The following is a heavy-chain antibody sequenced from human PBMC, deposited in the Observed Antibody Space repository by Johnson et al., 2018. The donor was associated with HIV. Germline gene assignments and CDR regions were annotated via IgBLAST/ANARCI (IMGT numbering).Heavy chain of an antibody. CDR3: TAMVAADVVLVPAAMGPERMVNDALDI. Sequence: QVQRVESGGGLVKPGGSLRVSCVASGFTFSDYYMSWIRQAPGKRLEWVSGISWNSGSIGYADSVKRRFTISRDSAKNALDLQLNRLGAGDTALYYCTAMVAADVVLVPAAMGPERMVNDALDIWGQGTMVTVSS. D-gene: IGHD2-2*01. V-gene: IGHV3-11*01. CDR1: GFTFSDYY. CDR2: ISWNSGSI. J-gene: IGHJ3*02.